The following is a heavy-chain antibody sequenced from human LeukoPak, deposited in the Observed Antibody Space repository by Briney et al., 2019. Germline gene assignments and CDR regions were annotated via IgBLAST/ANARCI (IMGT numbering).Heavy chain of an antibody. CDR1: GGSISSYY. CDR3: ARRSVNYGSFDM. Sequence: SETLSLTCTVSGGSISSYYWSWIRQPPGKGLEWIGYMSYGGSTNYSPSLKSRVTISVDTSKKQCFLKLSSVTAADTAVYYCARRSVNYGSFDMWGQGTMVTVSS. CDR2: MSYGGST. V-gene: IGHV4-59*08. J-gene: IGHJ3*02. D-gene: IGHD4-17*01.